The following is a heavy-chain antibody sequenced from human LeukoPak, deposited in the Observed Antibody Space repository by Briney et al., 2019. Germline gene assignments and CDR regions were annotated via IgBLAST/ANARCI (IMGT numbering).Heavy chain of an antibody. Sequence: SETLSLTCTVSGGSISSYHWSWIRQPPGKGLEWIGYIYYSGSTNYNPSLKSRVTISVDTSKNQFSLKLSSVTAADTAVYYCARVGYDYVWGSYRLDNWFDPWGQGTLVTVSS. CDR1: GGSISSYH. CDR3: ARVGYDYVWGSYRLDNWFDP. J-gene: IGHJ5*02. V-gene: IGHV4-59*01. D-gene: IGHD3-16*02. CDR2: IYYSGST.